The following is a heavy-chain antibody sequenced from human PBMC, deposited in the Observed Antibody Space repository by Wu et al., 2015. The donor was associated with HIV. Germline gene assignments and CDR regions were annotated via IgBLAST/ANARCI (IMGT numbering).Heavy chain of an antibody. Sequence: QVELVQSGAEVKKPGASVKLSCKAREYSFTIYYLHWVRQAPGQGLEWMGVINPSSGVARSAQKFQGRLTMTRDTSITTAYMELRRLRSDDTAVYYCASWFGAGIVVAGYRYFDLWGRGTLVTVSS. J-gene: IGHJ2*01. CDR1: EYSFTIYY. D-gene: IGHD6-19*01. CDR3: ASWFGAGIVVAGYRYFDL. V-gene: IGHV1-46*01. CDR2: INPSSGVA.